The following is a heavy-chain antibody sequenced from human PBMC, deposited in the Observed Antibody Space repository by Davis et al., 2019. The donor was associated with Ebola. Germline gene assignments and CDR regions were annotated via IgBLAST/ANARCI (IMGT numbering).Heavy chain of an antibody. Sequence: MPSETLSLTCAVYGGSFSGYYWSWIRQPPGKGLEWIGEINHSVYSNYNPSLKSRVTMSVDMSKNQFSLTLTSVSAADTAVYYCARTTLTSISDAGLGYNFFAPWGQGTLVTVSS. CDR2: INHSVYS. D-gene: IGHD2/OR15-2a*01. CDR3: ARTTLTSISDAGLGYNFFAP. J-gene: IGHJ5*02. V-gene: IGHV4-34*01. CDR1: GGSFSGYY.